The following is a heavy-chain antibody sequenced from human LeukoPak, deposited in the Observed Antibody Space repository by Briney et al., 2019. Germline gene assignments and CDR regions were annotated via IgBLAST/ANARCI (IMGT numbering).Heavy chain of an antibody. CDR2: IYTSGTT. D-gene: IGHD3-22*01. CDR1: GGSISSYY. Sequence: KHWETVSLTCTVSGGSISSYYWSWIRQPAGKGLEWIGRIYTSGTTNYNPSLKSRVTMSVDTSKNQFSLKMRSVTAADTAVYYCARANYDGSDYWGQGTLVTVSS. CDR3: ARANYDGSDY. V-gene: IGHV4-4*07. J-gene: IGHJ4*02.